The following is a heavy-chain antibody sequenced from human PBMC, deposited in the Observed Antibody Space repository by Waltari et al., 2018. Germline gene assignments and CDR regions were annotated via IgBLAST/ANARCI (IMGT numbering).Heavy chain of an antibody. D-gene: IGHD3-10*01. CDR2: IYHSGRT. CDR1: GYSISSGYY. Sequence: QVQLQESGPGLVKPSETLSLTCAVSGYSISSGYYWGWIRQPPGKGVEWIGSIYHSGRTYYNPSLKSRVTISVDTSKNQFSLKLSSVTAADTAVYYCARDTQSRMVQGVIIGYNWFDPWGQGTLVTVSS. J-gene: IGHJ5*02. V-gene: IGHV4-38-2*02. CDR3: ARDTQSRMVQGVIIGYNWFDP.